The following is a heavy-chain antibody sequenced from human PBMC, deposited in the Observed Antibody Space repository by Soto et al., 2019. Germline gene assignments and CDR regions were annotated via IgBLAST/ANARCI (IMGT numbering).Heavy chain of an antibody. CDR1: GGSVSSGSYY. CDR2: IYYSGST. Sequence: QVQLQESGPGLVKPSETLSLTCTVSGGSVSSGSYYWSWIRQPPGKGLEWIGYIYYSGSTNSNPSLKSRVTISVDTSKNQFSLKLSSVTAADTAVYYCAREIEGWGSYRHRVLDYWGQGTLVTVSS. D-gene: IGHD3-16*02. V-gene: IGHV4-61*01. CDR3: AREIEGWGSYRHRVLDY. J-gene: IGHJ4*02.